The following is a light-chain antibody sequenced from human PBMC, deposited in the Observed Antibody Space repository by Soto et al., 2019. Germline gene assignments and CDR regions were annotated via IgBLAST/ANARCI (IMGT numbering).Light chain of an antibody. Sequence: EIVVTQSPGTLSLSTGERATLSCRAIQSVHSNFLAWYQQKPGQAPILVIYGVSRRATGIPDRFSGSGPGTDFPLTISRLEPEDFAVYYCQQYDSSWTFGQGTKVEIK. CDR2: GVS. J-gene: IGKJ1*01. CDR3: QQYDSSWT. V-gene: IGKV3-20*01. CDR1: QSVHSNF.